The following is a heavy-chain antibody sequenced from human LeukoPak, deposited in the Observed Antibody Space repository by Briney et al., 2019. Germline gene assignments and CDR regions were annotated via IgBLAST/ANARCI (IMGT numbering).Heavy chain of an antibody. Sequence: GGSLRLSCAASGFTFGSYAMTWVRQAPGKGLEWVSAIRGSGTGTNYGDSVKGRFTISRHNSKNTLYLQMNSLRAEDTAVYYCTTDLASMVRGEGGDYWGQGTLVTVSS. CDR3: TTDLASMVRGEGGDY. D-gene: IGHD3-10*01. CDR1: GFTFGSYA. J-gene: IGHJ4*02. CDR2: IRGSGTGT. V-gene: IGHV3-23*01.